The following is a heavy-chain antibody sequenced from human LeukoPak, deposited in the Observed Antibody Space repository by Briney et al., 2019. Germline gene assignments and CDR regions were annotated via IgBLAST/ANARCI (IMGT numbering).Heavy chain of an antibody. J-gene: IGHJ4*02. Sequence: GGSVKVSCKASGYTFTGYYMHWVRQAPGQGLELMGRINPNSGGTNYAQKFQGRVTMTRDTSISTAYMELSRLRSDDTAVYYCAVLYWSIAARPFDYWGQGTLIAVSS. D-gene: IGHD6-6*01. CDR1: GYTFTGYY. V-gene: IGHV1-2*06. CDR3: AVLYWSIAARPFDY. CDR2: INPNSGGT.